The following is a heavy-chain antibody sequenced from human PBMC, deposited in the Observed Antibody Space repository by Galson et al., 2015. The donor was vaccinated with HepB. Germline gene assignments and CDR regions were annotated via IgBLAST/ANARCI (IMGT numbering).Heavy chain of an antibody. V-gene: IGHV3-48*02. CDR1: GFIFSTYS. Sequence: SLRLSCAASGFIFSTYSMNWVRQAPGKGLEWVSYISTSSSTMYYADSVKDRFTISRDNAKNSLYLQMNSLRDEDTAVYYCARVLEVDPWGQGTLVAVSS. J-gene: IGHJ5*02. CDR2: ISTSSSTM. D-gene: IGHD3-3*01. CDR3: ARVLEVDP.